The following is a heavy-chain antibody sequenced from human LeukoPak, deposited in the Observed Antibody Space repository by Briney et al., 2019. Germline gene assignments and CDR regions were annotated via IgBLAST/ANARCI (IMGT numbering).Heavy chain of an antibody. CDR1: GFTVSNNY. J-gene: IGHJ4*02. CDR2: IYSGGST. CDR3: ATTGFSSKTFDY. D-gene: IGHD6-13*01. V-gene: IGHV3-53*01. Sequence: PGGSLRLSCAASGFTVSNNYMSWVRQAPGKGLEWVSLIYSGGSTYYADSVKGRFTISRDHSKNTLYLQMNSLRAEDTAVYYCATTGFSSKTFDYWGQGTVVSVSS.